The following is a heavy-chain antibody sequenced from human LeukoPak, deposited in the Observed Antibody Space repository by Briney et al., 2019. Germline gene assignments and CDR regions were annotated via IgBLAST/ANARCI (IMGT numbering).Heavy chain of an antibody. CDR1: GGSISSGSYY. Sequence: PSQTLSLTCTVSGGSISSGSYYWSWIRQPAGKGLEWIGRIYTSGSTNYNPSLKSRVTISVDTSKNQFSLKLSSVAAADTAVYYCARQTDWYGDAFDMWGQGTMVTVSP. D-gene: IGHD2-21*01. CDR3: ARQTDWYGDAFDM. CDR2: IYTSGST. V-gene: IGHV4-61*02. J-gene: IGHJ3*02.